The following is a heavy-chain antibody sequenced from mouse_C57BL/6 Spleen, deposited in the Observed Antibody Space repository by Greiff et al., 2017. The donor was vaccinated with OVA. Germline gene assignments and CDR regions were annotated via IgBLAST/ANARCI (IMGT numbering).Heavy chain of an antibody. V-gene: IGHV5-4*01. J-gene: IGHJ1*03. CDR1: GFTFSSYA. Sequence: EVKLVESGGGLVKPGGSLKLSCAASGFTFSSYAMSWVRQTPEKRLEWVATISDGGSYTYYPDNVKGRFTISRDNAKNNLYLQMSHLKSEDTAMYYCARDEGYVNYWYFDVWGTGTTVTVSS. CDR3: ARDEGYVNYWYFDV. D-gene: IGHD2-10*02. CDR2: ISDGGSYT.